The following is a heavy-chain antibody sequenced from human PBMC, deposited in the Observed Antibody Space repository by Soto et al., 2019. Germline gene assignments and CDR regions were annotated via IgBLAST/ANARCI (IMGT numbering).Heavy chain of an antibody. CDR2: INHSGSA. CDR1: GESFSGYI. J-gene: IGHJ4*02. CDR3: ARGLITGSHYSGGWYYFDS. Sequence: SETLSLPCTVYGESFSGYIWTWIRQTPGKGLQWIGQINHSGSAYYNPSLKSRVTISQHTSSSQFSLELSSVTAADTAVYFCARGLITGSHYSGGWYYFDSWGQGTQVTVSS. V-gene: IGHV4-34*01. D-gene: IGHD6-19*01.